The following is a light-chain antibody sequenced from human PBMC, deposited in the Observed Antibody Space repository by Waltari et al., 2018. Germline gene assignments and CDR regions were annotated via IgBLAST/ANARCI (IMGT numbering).Light chain of an antibody. CDR3: VVWDDSLSVWV. CDR1: SPNTGRNT. Sequence: QSAVTKPPSASETPGQRVTIPRSARSPNTGRNTVPRYPPFPGTAPKLLIYRNTQRPSGVPDRFSGSKSGTSAFLAISGLRSEDEADYFCVVWDDSLSVWVFGGGTKLTVL. J-gene: IGLJ3*02. V-gene: IGLV1-47*01. CDR2: RNT.